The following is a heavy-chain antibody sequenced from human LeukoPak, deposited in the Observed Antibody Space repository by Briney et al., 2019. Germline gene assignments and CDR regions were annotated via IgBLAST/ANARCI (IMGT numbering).Heavy chain of an antibody. V-gene: IGHV4-59*01. Sequence: SETLSLNCTGSGGSISSYYWSWIRQPPGKGLEWIGNIYYSGSTNYNPSLKSRVTISVDTSKNQFSLKLSSVTAADTAVYYCARCSSSDWTYYYYYYMDVWGKGTTVTVSS. CDR1: GGSISSYY. D-gene: IGHD6-6*01. CDR2: IYYSGST. J-gene: IGHJ6*03. CDR3: ARCSSSDWTYYYYYYMDV.